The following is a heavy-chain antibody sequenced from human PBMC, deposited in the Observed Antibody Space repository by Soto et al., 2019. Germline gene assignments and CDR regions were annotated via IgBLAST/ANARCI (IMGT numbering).Heavy chain of an antibody. CDR2: VNAGNDNT. D-gene: IGHD5-18*01. J-gene: IGHJ4*02. CDR3: AREVPYGYSRFDY. CDR1: GYTFTNNV. V-gene: IGHV1-3*01. Sequence: QVHLVQSGAEVKKPGASVKVSCKTSGYTFTNNVIHWVRQAPGQRLEWMGWVNAGNDNTKWSREFQGRLTLTKDTAATTAYMELSSLTSEYTAIYFCAREVPYGYSRFDYWGQGTLVTVSS.